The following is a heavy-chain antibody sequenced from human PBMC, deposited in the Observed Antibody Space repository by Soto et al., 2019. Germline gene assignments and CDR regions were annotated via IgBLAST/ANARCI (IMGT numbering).Heavy chain of an antibody. J-gene: IGHJ3*02. CDR2: IYYSGST. D-gene: IGHD6-19*01. Sequence: SETLSLTCTVSGGSISSSSYYWGWIRQPPGKGLEWIGSIYYSGSTYYNPSLKSRVTISVDTSKNQFSLKLSSVTAADTAVYYCARGASGWSDTEPWYAFDIWGQGTMVTVSS. V-gene: IGHV4-39*01. CDR1: GGSISSSSYY. CDR3: ARGASGWSDTEPWYAFDI.